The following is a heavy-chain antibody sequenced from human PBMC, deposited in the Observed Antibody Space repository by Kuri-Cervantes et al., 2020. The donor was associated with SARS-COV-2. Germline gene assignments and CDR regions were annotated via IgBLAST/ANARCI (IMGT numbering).Heavy chain of an antibody. CDR1: GFTFSSYG. CDR3: AKDAVGYCTNGVCYTGYYYYYYMDV. V-gene: IGHV3-30*02. J-gene: IGHJ6*03. CDR2: IRYDGSNK. Sequence: GESLKISCAASGFTFSSYGMHWVRQAPGKGLEWVAFIRYDGSNKYYADSVKGRFTISRDNSKNTLYLQMNSLRAEDTAVYYCAKDAVGYCTNGVCYTGYYYYYYMDVWGKGTTGTVSS. D-gene: IGHD2-8*01.